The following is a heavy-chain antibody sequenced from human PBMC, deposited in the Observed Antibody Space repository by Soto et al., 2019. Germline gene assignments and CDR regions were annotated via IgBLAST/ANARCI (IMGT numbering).Heavy chain of an antibody. D-gene: IGHD1-26*01. V-gene: IGHV3-33*01. Sequence: QVQLVESGGGVVQPGRSLRLSCAASGFTFSSYGMHWVRQAPGKGLEWVAVIWYDGSNKYYADSVKGRFTISRDNSKNTRYLQMNSLRAEDTAVYYCARQKGGATTRNDYYGMDVWGQGTTVTVSS. CDR3: ARQKGGATTRNDYYGMDV. CDR2: IWYDGSNK. J-gene: IGHJ6*02. CDR1: GFTFSSYG.